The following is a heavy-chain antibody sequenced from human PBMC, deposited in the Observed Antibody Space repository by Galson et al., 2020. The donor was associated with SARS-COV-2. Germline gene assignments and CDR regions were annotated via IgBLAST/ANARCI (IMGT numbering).Heavy chain of an antibody. CDR2: ISSSGSTI. V-gene: IGHV3-11*01. J-gene: IGHJ6*02. D-gene: IGHD2-15*01. CDR1: GFTFSDYY. Sequence: TGGSLRLSCAASGFTFSDYYMSWIRQAPGKGLEWVSYISSSGSTIYYADSVKGRFTMPRDNAKNSPYLQMNSLRAEDTAVYYGARDAGDIVVVATRMDVWGQGTTVTVSS. CDR3: ARDAGDIVVVATRMDV.